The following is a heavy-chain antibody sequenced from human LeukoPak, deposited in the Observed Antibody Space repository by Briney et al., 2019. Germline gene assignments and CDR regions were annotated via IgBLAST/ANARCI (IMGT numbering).Heavy chain of an antibody. CDR2: IVVGGGST. V-gene: IGHV3-23*01. CDR3: AKGTLWSGYYYFDY. CDR1: GFTFSTNA. D-gene: IGHD3-3*01. J-gene: IGHJ4*02. Sequence: GGSLTLSCAASGFTFSTNAMRWLPQAPGRGLVGVPGIVVGGGSTAPPDSMKGRFTISRDNSKNTLYLQMNSLRAEDTAVYYCAKGTLWSGYYYFDYWGQGTLVTVSS.